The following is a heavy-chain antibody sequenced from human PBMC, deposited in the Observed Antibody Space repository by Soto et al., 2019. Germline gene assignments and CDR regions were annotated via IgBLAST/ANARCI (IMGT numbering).Heavy chain of an antibody. CDR1: GGSISSGDYY. J-gene: IGHJ5*02. Sequence: SETLSLTCTVSGGSISSGDYYWSWIRQPPGKGLEWIGYIYYSGSTYYNPSLKSRVTISVDTSKNQFSLKLSSVTAADTAVYYCARGQDIVLMVYAENWSDPWGQGTLVTVSS. CDR3: ARGQDIVLMVYAENWSDP. V-gene: IGHV4-30-4*01. CDR2: IYYSGST. D-gene: IGHD2-8*01.